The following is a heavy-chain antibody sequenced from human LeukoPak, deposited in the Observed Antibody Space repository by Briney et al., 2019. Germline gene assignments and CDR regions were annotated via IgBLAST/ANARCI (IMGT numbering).Heavy chain of an antibody. D-gene: IGHD6-13*01. J-gene: IGHJ4*02. Sequence: GGSLRPSCAASGFTFSSYAMSWVRQAPGKGLEWVSAISGSGGSTYYADSVKGRFTISRDNSKNTLYLQMNSLRAEDTAVYYCAKRLPYSSSWYYFDYWGQGTLVTVSS. V-gene: IGHV3-23*01. CDR2: ISGSGGST. CDR3: AKRLPYSSSWYYFDY. CDR1: GFTFSSYA.